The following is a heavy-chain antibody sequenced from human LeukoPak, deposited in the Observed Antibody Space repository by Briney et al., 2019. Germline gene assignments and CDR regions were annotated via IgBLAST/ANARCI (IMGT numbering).Heavy chain of an antibody. V-gene: IGHV4-4*07. J-gene: IGHJ3*02. Sequence: PSETLSLTCTVSGGSISSYYWSWIRQPAGKALEWIGRIYSRGSTNYNPSLQSRVTMSVDTSRNQISLRLNSVTAADTAVYYCARDPMAGTFRAFDIWGQGTMVTVSS. CDR3: ARDPMAGTFRAFDI. CDR2: IYSRGST. CDR1: GGSISSYY. D-gene: IGHD6-19*01.